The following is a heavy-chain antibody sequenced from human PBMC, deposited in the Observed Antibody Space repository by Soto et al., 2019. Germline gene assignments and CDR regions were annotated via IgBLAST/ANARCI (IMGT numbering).Heavy chain of an antibody. CDR1: GYTFTSYG. Sequence: QVQLVQSGAEVKKPGASVKVSCQASGYTFTSYGISWVRQAPGQGLEWMGWISAYNGNTNYAQKLQGRVTMTTDTSTSTAYMELRSLRSDDTAVYYCARFQEGVDAGYCSGGSCPEDWGQGTLVTVSS. J-gene: IGHJ4*02. CDR2: ISAYNGNT. D-gene: IGHD2-15*01. V-gene: IGHV1-18*01. CDR3: ARFQEGVDAGYCSGGSCPED.